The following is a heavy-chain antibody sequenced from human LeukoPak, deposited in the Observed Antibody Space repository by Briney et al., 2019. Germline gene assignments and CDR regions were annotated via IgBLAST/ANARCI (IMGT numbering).Heavy chain of an antibody. J-gene: IGHJ3*02. CDR3: ARSRGAFDI. V-gene: IGHV3-21*01. Sequence: GGSLRLSCAASGFTFSSYSINWVRQAPGKGLEYVSSITSSSNYIYYADSVKGRFTISRDNTKNSLYLQMNSLRGEDTAVYYCARSRGAFDIWGQGTLVTVSS. CDR2: ITSSSNYI. CDR1: GFTFSSYS.